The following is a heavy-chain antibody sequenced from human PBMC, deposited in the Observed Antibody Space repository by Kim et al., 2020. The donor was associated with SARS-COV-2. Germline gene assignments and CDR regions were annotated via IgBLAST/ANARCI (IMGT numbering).Heavy chain of an antibody. V-gene: IGHV4-31*02. D-gene: IGHD3-3*01. Sequence: LKCRVTISVDTSKNQFSLKRSSVTAADTAVYYCARGILITIFGVVAHLDYWGQGTLVTVSS. CDR3: ARGILITIFGVVAHLDY. J-gene: IGHJ4*02.